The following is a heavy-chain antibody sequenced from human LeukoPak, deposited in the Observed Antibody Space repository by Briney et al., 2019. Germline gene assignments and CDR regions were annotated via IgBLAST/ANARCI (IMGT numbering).Heavy chain of an antibody. J-gene: IGHJ4*02. CDR2: IRSKAYGGTT. CDR1: GFTFGDYA. D-gene: IGHD3-22*01. CDR3: TTYYYDSSGYRPYFDY. V-gene: IGHV3-49*03. Sequence: GRSLRLSCTASGFTFGDYAMSWFRQAPGKGLEWVGFIRSKAYGGTTEYAASVKGRFTISRDDSKSIAYLQMNSLKTEDTAVYYCTTYYYDSSGYRPYFDYWGQGTLVTVSS.